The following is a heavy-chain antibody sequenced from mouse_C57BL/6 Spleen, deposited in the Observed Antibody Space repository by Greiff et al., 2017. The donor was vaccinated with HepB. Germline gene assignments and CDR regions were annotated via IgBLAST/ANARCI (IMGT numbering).Heavy chain of an antibody. CDR3: ARRGLRRDFDY. D-gene: IGHD2-4*01. V-gene: IGHV5-6*02. CDR2: ISSGGSYT. CDR1: GFTFSSYG. Sequence: EVMLVESGGDLVKPGGSLKLSCAASGFTFSSYGMSWVRQTPDKRLEWVATISSGGSYTYYPDSVKGRFTISRDNAKNTLYLQMSSLKSEDTAMYYCARRGLRRDFDYWGQGTTLTVSS. J-gene: IGHJ2*01.